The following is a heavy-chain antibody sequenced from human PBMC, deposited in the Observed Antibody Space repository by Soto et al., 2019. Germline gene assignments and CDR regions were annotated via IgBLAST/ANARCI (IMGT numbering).Heavy chain of an antibody. D-gene: IGHD1-26*01. J-gene: IGHJ4*02. CDR3: ANLAKMGVFAN. V-gene: IGHV3-23*01. CDR2: ITFRGDNT. Sequence: EVQLLESGGGLVPPGGSLRLSCAASGFTFSSYAMSWVRQAPGKGLEWLAGITFRGDNTYSADTVKGRVSLSRDISRSRLNLQMNTPKGYNTALYYCANLAKMGVFANWGQGTLLTVSS. CDR1: GFTFSSYA.